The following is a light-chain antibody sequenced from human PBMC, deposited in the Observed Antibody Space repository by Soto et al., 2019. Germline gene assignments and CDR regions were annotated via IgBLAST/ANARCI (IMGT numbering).Light chain of an antibody. CDR2: LNSDGSH. CDR1: SGHSSYA. J-gene: IGLJ1*01. V-gene: IGLV4-69*01. CDR3: QTWGTGIRV. Sequence: QLVLTQSPSASASLGASVKLTCTLSSGHSSYAIAWHQQQPEKGPLYLMKLNSDGSHSKGDGIPDRGSGSSSGAARSITSSSLQSEDEDDYYCQTWGTGIRVFGTGTKVTVL.